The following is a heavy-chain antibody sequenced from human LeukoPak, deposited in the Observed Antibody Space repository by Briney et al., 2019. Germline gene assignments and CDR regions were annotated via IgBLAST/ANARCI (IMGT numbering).Heavy chain of an antibody. J-gene: IGHJ4*02. V-gene: IGHV3-48*04. CDR1: GFTLSNYG. D-gene: IGHD6-6*01. CDR2: ISASSSSI. Sequence: EGSLTLSCPPSGFTLSNYGMDWVRQAPGNGLEWVSYISASSSSIYYADSVKGRFTSSRDNAKNSLFLQMNSLRAEDTAVYYCARGGAARPDYWGQGSLVTVSS. CDR3: ARGGAARPDY.